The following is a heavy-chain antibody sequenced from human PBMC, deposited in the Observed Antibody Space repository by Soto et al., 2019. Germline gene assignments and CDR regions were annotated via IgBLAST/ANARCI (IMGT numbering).Heavy chain of an antibody. CDR3: ASSSFLRYGDLSHGLDV. J-gene: IGHJ6*02. CDR2: VNHGGTS. Sequence: SETLSLTCAVHGGSFSGYYWDWIRQPPGKGLEWIGEVNHGGTSNYNLSLKSRAIISVATSKNQFSLKLTSVTAEDTALYSCASSSFLRYGDLSHGLDVWGQGTTVTV. CDR1: GGSFSGYY. V-gene: IGHV4-34*01. D-gene: IGHD3-10*01.